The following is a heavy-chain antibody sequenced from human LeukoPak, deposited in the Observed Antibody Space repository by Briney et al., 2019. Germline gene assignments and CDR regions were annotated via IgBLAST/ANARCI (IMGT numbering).Heavy chain of an antibody. J-gene: IGHJ3*02. D-gene: IGHD2-2*01. V-gene: IGHV4-39*01. CDR2: IYYSGTT. CDR1: GGSISSSSYY. Sequence: SETLSLTCTVSGGSISSSSYYWGWIRQPPGKGLEWIGSIYYSGTTYYSPSLKSRVTISVDTSKNQFSLKLSSVTAADTAVYYCARPATYIVVVPAARDGDAFDIWGQGTMVTVSS. CDR3: ARPATYIVVVPAARDGDAFDI.